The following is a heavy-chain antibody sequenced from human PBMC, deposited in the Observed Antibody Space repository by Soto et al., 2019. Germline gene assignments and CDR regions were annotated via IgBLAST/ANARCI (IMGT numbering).Heavy chain of an antibody. D-gene: IGHD2-15*01. CDR1: GGSISSYY. CDR2: IYNSGST. CDR3: ARVRDCSGGTCYSWWFDP. V-gene: IGHV4-59*01. Sequence: QVRLQESGPGLVKPSETLSLTCTVSGGSISSYYWSCIRQPPGKGLEWIGHIYNSGSTSYNSSLKSRVTISVDTSKSQLSLKLRSVTAADTAVYYCARVRDCSGGTCYSWWFDPWGQGTLVTVSS. J-gene: IGHJ5*02.